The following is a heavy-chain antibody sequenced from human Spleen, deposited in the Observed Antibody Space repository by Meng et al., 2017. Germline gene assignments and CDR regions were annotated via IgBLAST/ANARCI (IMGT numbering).Heavy chain of an antibody. CDR2: IYWDDDK. V-gene: IGHV2-5*02. CDR1: GCSLTTSGMG. CDR3: AHRRGGYFDY. Sequence: NLNRCAPTLVTPTPTLQLSSLFVGCSLTTSGMGVGWTRQPPGKALEWLALIYWDDDKRYSPSLKSRLTITKDNSKNQVVITLTNVDPVDTATYYCAHRRGGYFDYWGQGTLVTVSS. J-gene: IGHJ4*02. D-gene: IGHD3-16*01.